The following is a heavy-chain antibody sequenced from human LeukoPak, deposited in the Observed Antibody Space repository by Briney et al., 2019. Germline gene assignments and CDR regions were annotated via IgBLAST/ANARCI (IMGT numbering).Heavy chain of an antibody. D-gene: IGHD1-26*01. V-gene: IGHV3-30*18. J-gene: IGHJ1*01. CDR2: ISYDGSNK. Sequence: PGRSLRLSCAASGFTFSTYGMHWVRQAPGKGLEWVAVISYDGSNKYYADSVKGRFTISRDNSKNTLYLQMNSLRAEDTAVYYCAKDGLGANPEYFQHWGQGTLVTVSS. CDR3: AKDGLGANPEYFQH. CDR1: GFTFSTYG.